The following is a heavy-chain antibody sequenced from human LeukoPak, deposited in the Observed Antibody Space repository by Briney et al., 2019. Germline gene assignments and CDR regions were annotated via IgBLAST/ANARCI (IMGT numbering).Heavy chain of an antibody. V-gene: IGHV4-39*01. CDR1: GGSISSSSYY. Sequence: SETLSLTCTVSGGSISSSSYYWGWIRQPPGKGLEWIGSIYYSGSTYYNPSLKSRVTISVGTSKNQFSLKLSSVTAADTAVYYCARHFQKVSYSRFDYWGQGTLVTVSS. J-gene: IGHJ4*02. CDR2: IYYSGST. CDR3: ARHFQKVSYSRFDY. D-gene: IGHD6-13*01.